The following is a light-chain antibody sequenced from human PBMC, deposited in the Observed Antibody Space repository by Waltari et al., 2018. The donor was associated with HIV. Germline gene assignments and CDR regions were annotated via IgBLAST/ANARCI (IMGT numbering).Light chain of an antibody. V-gene: IGLV3-1*01. CDR3: QAWDSTTLV. J-gene: IGLJ2*01. Sequence: SYDVTQPLSVSLSPGQTATITCSGDKCRQTYTSWYQQKAGLSPVLVIYHDTQRPSDIPERFSGSNSGHTATLTISGTQPIDEADYYCQAWDSTTLVFGGGTKLTVL. CDR2: HDT. CDR1: KCRQTY.